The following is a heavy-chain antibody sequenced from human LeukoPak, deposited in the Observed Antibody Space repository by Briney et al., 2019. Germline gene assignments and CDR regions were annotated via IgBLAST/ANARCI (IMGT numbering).Heavy chain of an antibody. Sequence: PSETLSLTCTVSGGSISSTNYYWGWIRQPPGKGLEWIGGISYSGSTYYNPSLKSRVTISVDTSKNQFSLKVSSVTAADTAVYYCARLPGLGIAEAGTFDYWGQGTLVTVSS. CDR3: ARLPGLGIAEAGTFDY. J-gene: IGHJ4*02. V-gene: IGHV4-39*01. D-gene: IGHD6-13*01. CDR1: GGSISSTNYY. CDR2: ISYSGST.